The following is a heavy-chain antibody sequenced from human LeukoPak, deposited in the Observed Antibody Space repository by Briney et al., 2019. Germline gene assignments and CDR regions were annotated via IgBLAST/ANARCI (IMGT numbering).Heavy chain of an antibody. Sequence: SETLSLTCTVSGGSISSSSYYWGWIRQPPGKGLEWIGSIYYSGSTYYNPSLKSRVTISVDTSKNQFSLKLSSVTAADTAVYYCARERGRWLQFYAFDIWGQGTMVTVSS. CDR2: IYYSGST. V-gene: IGHV4-39*07. J-gene: IGHJ3*02. CDR1: GGSISSSSYY. CDR3: ARERGRWLQFYAFDI. D-gene: IGHD5-24*01.